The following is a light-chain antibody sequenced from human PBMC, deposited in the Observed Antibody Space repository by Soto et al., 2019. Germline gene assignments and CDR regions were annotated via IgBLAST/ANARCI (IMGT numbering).Light chain of an antibody. J-gene: IGKJ1*01. CDR1: QGITNY. V-gene: IGKV1-27*01. CDR3: QHYNSYSEA. Sequence: DIQMTPSPSSLSASVVGRVTITCRASQGITNYLAWYQQKPGKVPKLLIYAASTLQSGVPSRFSGSGSGTEFTLTISSLQPDDFATYYCQHYNSYSEAFGQGTKVDIK. CDR2: AAS.